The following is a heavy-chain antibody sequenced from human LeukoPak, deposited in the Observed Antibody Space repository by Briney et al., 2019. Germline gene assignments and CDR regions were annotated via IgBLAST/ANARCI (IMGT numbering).Heavy chain of an antibody. V-gene: IGHV4-30-2*01. CDR1: GGSISSGGYS. Sequence: PPQTLSLTCAVSGGSISSGGYSWSWIRQPPGKGLEWIGYIYHSGSTYYNPSPKSRVTISVDRSKNQFSLKLSSVTAADTAVYYCARAPGDSSGYSYVFDIWGQGTMVTVSS. J-gene: IGHJ3*02. CDR3: ARAPGDSSGYSYVFDI. CDR2: IYHSGST. D-gene: IGHD3-22*01.